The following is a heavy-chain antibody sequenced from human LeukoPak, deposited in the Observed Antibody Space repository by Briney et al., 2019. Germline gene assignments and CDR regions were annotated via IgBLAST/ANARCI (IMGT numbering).Heavy chain of an antibody. CDR3: AASLGDYYDSSGYYYNYYMDV. Sequence: GASVKVSCKASGYTFTDYYMHWVRQAPGQGIEWMGRINPNSGGTNYAQKVQGRVTMTRDTSMSTAYMEMSRLRSDDTAVYYCAASLGDYYDSSGYYYNYYMDVWGKGTTVTVSS. V-gene: IGHV1-2*06. J-gene: IGHJ6*03. D-gene: IGHD3-22*01. CDR2: INPNSGGT. CDR1: GYTFTDYY.